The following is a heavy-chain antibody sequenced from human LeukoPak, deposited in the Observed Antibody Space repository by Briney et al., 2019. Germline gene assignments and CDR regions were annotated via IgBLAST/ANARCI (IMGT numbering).Heavy chain of an antibody. CDR3: ARWEARGSDSSHFDN. CDR2: MNTNGGNT. J-gene: IGHJ4*02. CDR1: GYTFTSYE. D-gene: IGHD3-10*01. Sequence: PGASVKLSCKASGYTFTSYEINWVRQATGQGLEWMSWMNTNGGNTGYAETVQGRVTMTRDTAISTAYMELSSLRSEDTAVYYCARWEARGSDSSHFDNWGQGTLVTVSS. V-gene: IGHV1-8*01.